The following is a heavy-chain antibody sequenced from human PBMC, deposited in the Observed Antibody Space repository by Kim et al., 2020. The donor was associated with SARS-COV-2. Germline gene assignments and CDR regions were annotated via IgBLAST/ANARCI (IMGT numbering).Heavy chain of an antibody. CDR3: TTDGVIAVAGTTYRAFDV. CDR2: VKSKTDGGTT. Sequence: GGSLRLSCAASGFTFSNAWMSWVRQAPGKGLEWVGRVKSKTDGGTTDYVAPVEGRFTISRDDSKKTLYLQMNTLKTEDTAVYYCTTDGVIAVAGTTYRAFDVWGQGTMVIVSS. V-gene: IGHV3-15*01. D-gene: IGHD6-19*01. CDR1: GFTFSNAW. J-gene: IGHJ3*01.